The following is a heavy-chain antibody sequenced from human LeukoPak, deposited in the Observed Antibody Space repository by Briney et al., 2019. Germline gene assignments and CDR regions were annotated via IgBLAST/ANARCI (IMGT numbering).Heavy chain of an antibody. J-gene: IGHJ4*02. CDR2: FDPEDGET. Sequence: ASVKVSCKASGYTFTSYGISWVRQAPGKGLEWMGGFDPEDGETIYAQKFQGRVTMTEDTSTDTAYMELSSLRSEDTAVYYCATGPSDILTGYPFDYWGQGTLVTVSS. CDR3: ATGPSDILTGYPFDY. V-gene: IGHV1-24*01. D-gene: IGHD3-9*01. CDR1: GYTFTSYG.